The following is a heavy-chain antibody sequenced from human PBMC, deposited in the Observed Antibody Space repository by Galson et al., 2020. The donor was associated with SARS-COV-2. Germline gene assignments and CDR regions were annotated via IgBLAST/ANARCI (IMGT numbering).Heavy chain of an antibody. CDR3: ARNSHTTEVDALDI. Sequence: GGSLRLSCAASGFTFSSYGMHWVRQAPGKGLEWVAVIWYDGSNKYYADSVKGRFTISRDNSKNTLYLQMNSLRAEDTAVYYCARNSHTTEVDALDIWGQGTMVTVSS. J-gene: IGHJ3*02. CDR2: IWYDGSNK. D-gene: IGHD4-17*01. V-gene: IGHV3-33*01. CDR1: GFTFSSYG.